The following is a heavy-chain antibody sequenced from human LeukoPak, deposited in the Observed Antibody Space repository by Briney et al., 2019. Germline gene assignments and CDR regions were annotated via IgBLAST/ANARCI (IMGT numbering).Heavy chain of an antibody. Sequence: SETLSLTCAAYGGSFSGYYWSWIRQPPGKGLEWIGEINHSGSTNYNPSLKSRVTISVDTSKNQFSLKLSSVTAADTAVYYCARDYGDHEDYWGQGTLVTVSS. CDR2: INHSGST. D-gene: IGHD4-17*01. CDR1: GGSFSGYY. CDR3: ARDYGDHEDY. J-gene: IGHJ4*02. V-gene: IGHV4-34*01.